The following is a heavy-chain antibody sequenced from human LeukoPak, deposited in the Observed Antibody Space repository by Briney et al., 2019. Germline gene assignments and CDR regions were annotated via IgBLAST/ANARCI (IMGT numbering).Heavy chain of an antibody. CDR2: IIPMFGTA. V-gene: IGHV1-69*13. Sequence: ASVKVSCKTSGGTFSTYAITWVRQTPGQGLEWMGGIIPMFGTANYAQKFQGRVTITADESTSTAYMELSSLRSEDTAVYYCARASPSRGLQPYYYYYYMDVWGKGTTVTISS. D-gene: IGHD5-24*01. CDR3: ARASPSRGLQPYYYYYYMDV. CDR1: GGTFSTYA. J-gene: IGHJ6*03.